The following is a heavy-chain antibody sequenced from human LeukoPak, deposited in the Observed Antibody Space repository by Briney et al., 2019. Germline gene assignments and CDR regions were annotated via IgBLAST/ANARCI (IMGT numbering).Heavy chain of an antibody. CDR3: ARDGARTGPYYFDY. Sequence: PSKTLSLTCTVSGGSISTYYWSWIRQPPGKGLEWIGYIYYSGSTNYNPSLKSRVTISVDTSKNQFSLKLSSVTAADTAVYYCARDGARTGPYYFDYWGQGTLVTVSS. CDR2: IYYSGST. V-gene: IGHV4-59*01. D-gene: IGHD1-14*01. J-gene: IGHJ4*02. CDR1: GGSISTYY.